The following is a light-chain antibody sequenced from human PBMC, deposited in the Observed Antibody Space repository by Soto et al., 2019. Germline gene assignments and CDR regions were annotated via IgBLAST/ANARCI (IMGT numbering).Light chain of an antibody. CDR2: DAS. V-gene: IGKV3-15*01. CDR3: QHYNNWPLT. Sequence: EIVLTQSPGTLSLSPGERATLSCRASQSVGTNSAWYQQKPGQAPRLLIYDASTRATGLPARFSGRVSGAEFTLTISSLQSEDFAVYYCQHYNNWPLTFGAGTKVDIK. CDR1: QSVGTN. J-gene: IGKJ4*01.